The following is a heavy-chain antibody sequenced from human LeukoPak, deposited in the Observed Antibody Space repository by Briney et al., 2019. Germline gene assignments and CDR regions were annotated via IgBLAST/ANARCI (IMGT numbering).Heavy chain of an antibody. Sequence: SGGSLRLSCAASGFTFSSYAMHWVRQAPGKGLEWVAVISYDGSNKYYADSVKGRFTISRDSSKNTLYLQMNSLRAEDTAVYYCARPYYYGSGSYSPWFDPWGQGTLVTVSS. CDR2: ISYDGSNK. CDR1: GFTFSSYA. V-gene: IGHV3-30-3*01. J-gene: IGHJ5*02. D-gene: IGHD3-10*01. CDR3: ARPYYYGSGSYSPWFDP.